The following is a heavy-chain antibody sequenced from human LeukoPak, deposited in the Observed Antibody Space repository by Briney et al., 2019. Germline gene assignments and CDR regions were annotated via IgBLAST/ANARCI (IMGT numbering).Heavy chain of an antibody. V-gene: IGHV4-39*07. D-gene: IGHD2-8*01. CDR1: GGSISSSSYY. CDR3: AREDIVLMVYARAGAFDI. Sequence: PSETLSLTCTVSGGSISSSSYYWGWIRQPPGKGLEWIGSIYYSGSTYYNPSLKSRVTISVDTSKNQFSLKLSSVTAADTAVYYCAREDIVLMVYARAGAFDIWGQGTMVTVSS. CDR2: IYYSGST. J-gene: IGHJ3*02.